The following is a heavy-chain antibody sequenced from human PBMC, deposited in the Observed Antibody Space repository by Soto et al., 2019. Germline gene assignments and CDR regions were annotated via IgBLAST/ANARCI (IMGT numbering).Heavy chain of an antibody. CDR1: GFTVSSNY. CDR3: ARAFAYCGGDCSVAFDI. V-gene: IGHV3-66*01. Sequence: GGSLRLSCAASGFTVSSNYMSWVRQAPGKGLEWVSVIYSGGSTYYADSVKGRFTISRDNSKNTLYLQMNSLRAEDTAVYYCARAFAYCGGDCSVAFDIWGQGTMVTVSS. J-gene: IGHJ3*02. CDR2: IYSGGST. D-gene: IGHD2-21*01.